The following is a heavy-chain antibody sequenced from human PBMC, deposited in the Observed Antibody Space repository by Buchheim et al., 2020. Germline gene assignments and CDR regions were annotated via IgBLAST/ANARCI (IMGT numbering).Heavy chain of an antibody. CDR3: ATNMDFWTAWSP. CDR1: SGSISSGSYF. Sequence: VQLQESGPGLVRASQTLSLTCTVSSGSISSGSYFWSWIRQPAGKALEWIGRVYTHGSINYNPSLESRVTISIDTSKNQFSLKLDSVTAADTGVYYCATNMDFWTAWSPWGQGTL. J-gene: IGHJ5*02. CDR2: VYTHGSI. D-gene: IGHD3/OR15-3a*01. V-gene: IGHV4-61*02.